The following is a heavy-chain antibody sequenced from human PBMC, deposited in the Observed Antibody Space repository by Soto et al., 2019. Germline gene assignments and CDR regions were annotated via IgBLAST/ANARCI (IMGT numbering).Heavy chain of an antibody. D-gene: IGHD2-2*01. Sequence: LRVSCAASAFTFSRYWMSWVRHAPVKWLDWVANIKQDGSEKKYVDSVKGRFTISRDNAKNSLYLQMNSLRAEDTAVYYCAKTTAVLPPAPDRGSPYNYYALDVWGQGTTVTVSS. V-gene: IGHV3-7*03. CDR1: AFTFSRYW. CDR2: IKQDGSEK. CDR3: AKTTAVLPPAPDRGSPYNYYALDV. J-gene: IGHJ6*02.